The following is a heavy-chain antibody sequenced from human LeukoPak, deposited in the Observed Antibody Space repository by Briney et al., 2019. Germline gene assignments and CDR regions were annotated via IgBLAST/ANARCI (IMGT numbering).Heavy chain of an antibody. Sequence: PGGSLRLSCAASGSYWMHWVRQAPGKGLVWVSHINSDGSWTSYADSVKGRFTISRDNSKNTLYLQMNSLRAEDTAVYYCAKGGSSGWLRNAFDIWGQGTMVTVSS. D-gene: IGHD6-19*01. V-gene: IGHV3-74*01. J-gene: IGHJ3*02. CDR1: GSYW. CDR3: AKGGSSGWLRNAFDI. CDR2: INSDGSWT.